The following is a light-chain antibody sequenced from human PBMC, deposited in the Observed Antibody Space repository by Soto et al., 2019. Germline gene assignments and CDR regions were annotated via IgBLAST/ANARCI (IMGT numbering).Light chain of an antibody. J-gene: IGKJ3*01. CDR2: AAS. Sequence: EIVVTQSPGILSVSPGDRATLSCRASQSVSTNLAWYQQKPGQVPTLLIYAASIMDTGIPARFTGSGSGTDFTFSISSLQAEDFAVSYCQEYSKWPLCTFGPGTRVDIK. V-gene: IGKV3-15*01. CDR3: QEYSKWPLCT. CDR1: QSVSTN.